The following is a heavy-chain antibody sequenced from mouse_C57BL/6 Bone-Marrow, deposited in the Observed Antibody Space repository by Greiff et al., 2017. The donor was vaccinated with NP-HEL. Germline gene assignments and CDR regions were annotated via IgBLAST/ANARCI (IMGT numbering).Heavy chain of an antibody. Sequence: QVQLKQSGAELVRPGASVTLSCKASGYTFTDYEMHWVKQTPVHGLEWIGAIDPETGGTAYNQKFKGKAILTADKSSSTAYMGLRSLTSEDSAVYYCTRRFYYDGRSYDYWGQGATLTVSS. CDR1: GYTFTDYE. V-gene: IGHV1-15*01. D-gene: IGHD1-1*01. J-gene: IGHJ2*01. CDR2: IDPETGGT. CDR3: TRRFYYDGRSYDY.